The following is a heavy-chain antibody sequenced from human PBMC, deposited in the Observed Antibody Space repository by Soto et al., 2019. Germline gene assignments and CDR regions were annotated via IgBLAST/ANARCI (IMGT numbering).Heavy chain of an antibody. CDR2: IYPGDSDT. J-gene: IGHJ6*02. CDR3: ARESGYSYGYYYYGMDV. V-gene: IGHV5-51*01. Sequence: PGESLEVSCRVSGYSFTSYGSGWVRQMPGKGLEWMGIIYPGDSDTRYSPSFQGQVTISADKSISTAYLQWSSLKASDTAMYYCARESGYSYGYYYYGMDVWGQGTTVTVSS. D-gene: IGHD5-18*01. CDR1: GYSFTSYG.